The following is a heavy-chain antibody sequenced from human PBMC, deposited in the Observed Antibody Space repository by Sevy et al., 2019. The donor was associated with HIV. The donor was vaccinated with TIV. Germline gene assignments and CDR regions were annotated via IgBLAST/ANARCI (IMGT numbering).Heavy chain of an antibody. Sequence: SETLSLTCTVSGGSISSDYWSWIRQPAGKGLDWIGRIYTSGSTNYNPSLKSRVTMSIDTSKNQFSLNLSSVTAADTAVYYCAREGGVVSSFDHWGQGTLVTVSS. V-gene: IGHV4-4*07. CDR1: GGSISSDY. J-gene: IGHJ4*02. D-gene: IGHD3-3*01. CDR2: IYTSGST. CDR3: AREGGVVSSFDH.